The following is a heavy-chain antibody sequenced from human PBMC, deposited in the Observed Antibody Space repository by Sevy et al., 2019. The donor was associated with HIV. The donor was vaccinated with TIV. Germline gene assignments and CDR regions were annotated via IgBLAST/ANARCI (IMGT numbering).Heavy chain of an antibody. CDR3: ARVGIMITFGGVIADDAFDI. CDR1: GFTFSDYY. Sequence: GGSLRLSCAASGFTFSDYYMSWIRQAPGKGLEWVSYISSSGSNIYYADSVKGRLTISRDNANNSLYLQMNSLGAEDTAGYYFARVGIMITFGGVIADDAFDIWGQGTMVTVSS. CDR2: ISSSGSNI. J-gene: IGHJ3*02. V-gene: IGHV3-11*01. D-gene: IGHD3-16*02.